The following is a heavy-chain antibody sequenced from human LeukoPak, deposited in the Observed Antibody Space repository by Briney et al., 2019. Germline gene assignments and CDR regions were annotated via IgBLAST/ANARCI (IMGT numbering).Heavy chain of an antibody. V-gene: IGHV1-18*01. CDR1: GYTFTSYG. Sequence: ASVKVSCKASGYTFTSYGISWVRQAPGQGLEWMGWISAYNGNTNYAQKLQGRVTMTTDTSTSTAYMELRSLRSDDTAVYYCARGLMSYDSSGYYVDYWGQGTLVTVSS. CDR3: ARGLMSYDSSGYYVDY. J-gene: IGHJ4*02. CDR2: ISAYNGNT. D-gene: IGHD3-22*01.